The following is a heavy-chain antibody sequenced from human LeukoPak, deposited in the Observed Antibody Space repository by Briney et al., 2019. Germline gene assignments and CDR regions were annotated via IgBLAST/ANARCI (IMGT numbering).Heavy chain of an antibody. CDR2: ISGSGGST. Sequence: GGSRRLSCAASGFTFSSYAMSWVRQAPGKGLEWVSAISGSGGSTYYADSVKGRFTISRDNSKNTLYLQMNSLRAEDTAVYYCAKDIAPYCTNGVCYHFDYWGQGTLVTVSS. CDR1: GFTFSSYA. D-gene: IGHD2-8*01. J-gene: IGHJ4*02. V-gene: IGHV3-23*01. CDR3: AKDIAPYCTNGVCYHFDY.